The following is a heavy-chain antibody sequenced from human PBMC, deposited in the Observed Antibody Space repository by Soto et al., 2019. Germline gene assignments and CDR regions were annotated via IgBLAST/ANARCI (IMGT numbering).Heavy chain of an antibody. Sequence: SVKVSCKASGGTFSSSAISWVRQAPGQGLEWMGGIIPSLGKRNYAQRFQGRVTITADESTSTAYMELSSLRSEDTAVYYCAREGGGHNSNPKIYPDTSYNGMYVCGQRTTVTLSS. V-gene: IGHV1-69*10. CDR1: GGTFSSSA. D-gene: IGHD4-4*01. CDR3: AREGGGHNSNPKIYPDTSYNGMYV. J-gene: IGHJ6*02. CDR2: IIPSLGKR.